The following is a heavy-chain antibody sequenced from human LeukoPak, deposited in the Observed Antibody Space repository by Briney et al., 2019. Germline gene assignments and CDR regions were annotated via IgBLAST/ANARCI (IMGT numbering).Heavy chain of an antibody. D-gene: IGHD3-22*01. J-gene: IGHJ4*02. CDR1: GFTFRSYS. V-gene: IGHV3-23*01. CDR3: ARRGYYDSSAYSFGH. Sequence: GGSLTLSCAASGFTFRSYSMSWVRKPPGKGLEWVSAISGSGGSTYYADSVKGRFTISRDNSKNTLYLQMNSLRAEDTAVYYCARRGYYDSSAYSFGHWGQGTLVTVSS. CDR2: ISGSGGST.